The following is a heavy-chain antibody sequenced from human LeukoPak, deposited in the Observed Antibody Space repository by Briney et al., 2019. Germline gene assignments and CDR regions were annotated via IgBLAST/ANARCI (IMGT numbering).Heavy chain of an antibody. CDR3: ARVRRPYYDILTGETYFDY. Sequence: SETPSLTCTVSGGSISSSSYYWGWIRQPPGKGLEWIGSIYYSGSTYYNPSLKSRVTISVDTSKNQFSLKLSSVTAADTAVYYCARVRRPYYDILTGETYFDYWGQGTLVTVSS. V-gene: IGHV4-39*01. CDR1: GGSISSSSYY. D-gene: IGHD3-9*01. CDR2: IYYSGST. J-gene: IGHJ4*02.